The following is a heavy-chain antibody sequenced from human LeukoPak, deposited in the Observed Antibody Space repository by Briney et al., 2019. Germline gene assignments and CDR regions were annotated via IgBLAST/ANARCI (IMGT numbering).Heavy chain of an antibody. CDR2: ISNSGSA. Sequence: SQTLSLTCTVSGGSISSGNYHWSWIRQPPGEGLEWIGYISNSGSANYNPSLKSRVIISVDTSKNQFSLKVSSVTAADTAVYYCARHFYMDVWGKGTTVTVSS. CDR1: GGSISSGNYH. CDR3: ARHFYMDV. J-gene: IGHJ6*03. D-gene: IGHD2/OR15-2a*01. V-gene: IGHV4-30-4*01.